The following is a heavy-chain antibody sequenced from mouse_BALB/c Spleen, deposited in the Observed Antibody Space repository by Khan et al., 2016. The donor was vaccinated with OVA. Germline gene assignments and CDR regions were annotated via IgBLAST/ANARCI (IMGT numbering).Heavy chain of an antibody. CDR1: GFSLTSYG. CDR2: IWSDGIT. V-gene: IGHV2-6-2*01. J-gene: IGHJ1*01. Sequence: QVQLKESGPDLVAPSQSLSITCTVSGFSLTSYGVHWVRQPPGKGLEWLVVIWSDGITTYNSALKSRLSISKAHSTSQVFLQMNSLQTDDTAMYYCARHRFGYFDVWGAGTTVTVSS. CDR3: ARHRFGYFDV.